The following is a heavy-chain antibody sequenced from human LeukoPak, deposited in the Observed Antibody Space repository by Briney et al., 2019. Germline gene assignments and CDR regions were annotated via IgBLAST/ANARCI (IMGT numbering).Heavy chain of an antibody. J-gene: IGHJ4*02. Sequence: GESLKISCKGSGYSFTSYWIGWVRQMPGKGLEWMGIIYPGDSDTRYSPSFQGQVTISADKSISTAYLQWSSLKASDTAMYYCARLPPDYGDYRGFFDYWGQGTLVTVSS. V-gene: IGHV5-51*01. CDR1: GYSFTSYW. CDR3: ARLPPDYGDYRGFFDY. CDR2: IYPGDSDT. D-gene: IGHD4-17*01.